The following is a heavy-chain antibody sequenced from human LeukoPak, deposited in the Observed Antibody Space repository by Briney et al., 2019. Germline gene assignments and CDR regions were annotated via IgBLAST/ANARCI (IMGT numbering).Heavy chain of an antibody. D-gene: IGHD6-13*01. CDR1: GFTFSSYA. CDR2: ISGSGGST. V-gene: IGHV3-23*01. CDR3: AKDHRGSSWNFDY. J-gene: IGHJ4*02. Sequence: GGSLRLSCAASGFTFSSYAMSWVRQAPGKGLEWVSAISGSGGSTYYADSVKGRLTISRDNSKNTLYLQMNSLRVEDTAVYYCAKDHRGSSWNFDYWGQGTLVTVSS.